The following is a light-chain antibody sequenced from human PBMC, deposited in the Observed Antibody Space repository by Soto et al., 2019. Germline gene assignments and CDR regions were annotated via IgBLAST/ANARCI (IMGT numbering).Light chain of an antibody. CDR1: QTINNW. J-gene: IGKJ1*01. Sequence: DVQMTQSPSTLSASVGDRVTITCRASQTINNWLAWYQQRPGQAPTFLIYKTSTLETGVPSRFSGSGSGTAFTLTISRVQAEAVAIYYCQQYKTYQGTFGQGTRVES. CDR2: KTS. CDR3: QQYKTYQGT. V-gene: IGKV1-5*03.